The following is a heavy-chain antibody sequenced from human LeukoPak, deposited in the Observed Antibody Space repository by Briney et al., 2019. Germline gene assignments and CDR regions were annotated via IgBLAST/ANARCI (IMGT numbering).Heavy chain of an antibody. D-gene: IGHD1-7*01. J-gene: IGHJ4*02. CDR2: IRYDGSNK. CDR1: GFTFSSYG. Sequence: GGSLRLSCAASGFTFSSYGMHWVRQAPGKGLEWVAFIRYDGSNKYYADSVKGRFTISRDNSKNTLYLQMNSLRAEDTAVYYCAKDINWNYRHCFDYWGQGTLVTVSS. V-gene: IGHV3-30*02. CDR3: AKDINWNYRHCFDY.